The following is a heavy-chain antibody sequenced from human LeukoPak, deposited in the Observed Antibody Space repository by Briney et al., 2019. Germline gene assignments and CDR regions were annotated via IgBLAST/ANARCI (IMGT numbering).Heavy chain of an antibody. CDR1: GFTFSNYD. J-gene: IGHJ2*01. D-gene: IGHD4-11*01. CDR2: IGIAGDT. V-gene: IGHV3-13*01. Sequence: PGGSLRLSCAASGFTFSNYDIHWVRQTTEKGLEWVSAIGIAGDTYYIDSVKGRYTISRENAKNSLYLQMNSLGAGDTGVYYCVRGSQRTVGYFDLWGRGTLVTVPS. CDR3: VRGSQRTVGYFDL.